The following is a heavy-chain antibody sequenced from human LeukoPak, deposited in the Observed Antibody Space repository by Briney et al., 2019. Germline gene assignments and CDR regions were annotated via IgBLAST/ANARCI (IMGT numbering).Heavy chain of an antibody. V-gene: IGHV3-33*01. CDR2: IWLDGIRK. J-gene: IGHJ3*02. Sequence: GRSLRLSCAASGFIFSNYGMHWVRQVPGKGLEWVAAIWLDGIRKYYADSVKGRLTISRDNSKNTLYLQMNSLRAEDTAVYYCARDLEDSSPFGAFDMWGQGTMVTVSS. D-gene: IGHD3-22*01. CDR1: GFIFSNYG. CDR3: ARDLEDSSPFGAFDM.